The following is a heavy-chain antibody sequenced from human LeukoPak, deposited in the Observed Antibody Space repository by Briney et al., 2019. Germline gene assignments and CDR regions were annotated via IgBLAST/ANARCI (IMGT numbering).Heavy chain of an antibody. V-gene: IGHV4-59*11. CDR2: IHYTGTT. CDR1: GGSINNHY. Sequence: SETLSLTCIVSGGSINNHYWTWIRQTPGKGLEWIGDIHYTGTTNYNPSLKSRVTISVDTSKNQFSLKLSSVTAADTALYYCARDPYGPSGSFDYWGQGTLVTVSS. J-gene: IGHJ4*02. D-gene: IGHD3-10*01. CDR3: ARDPYGPSGSFDY.